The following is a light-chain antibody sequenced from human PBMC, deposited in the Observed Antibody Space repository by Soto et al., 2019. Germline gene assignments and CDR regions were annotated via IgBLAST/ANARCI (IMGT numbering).Light chain of an antibody. Sequence: DIQLTQSPSFLSASVGDRVTITCRASQGISSSLAWYQQKPGKAPKLLIYGGSGLQSGVPSRFIGSGFGTEFTLTISSLQPEDFATYYCQQLKSYPQVTFGQGTRLEIK. CDR3: QQLKSYPQVT. V-gene: IGKV1-9*01. CDR2: GGS. CDR1: QGISSS. J-gene: IGKJ5*01.